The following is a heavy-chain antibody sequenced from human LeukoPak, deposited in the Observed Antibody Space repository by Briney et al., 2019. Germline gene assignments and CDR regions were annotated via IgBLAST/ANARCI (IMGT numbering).Heavy chain of an antibody. V-gene: IGHV3-7*01. CDR1: GFTFSSYW. D-gene: IGHD3-3*01. J-gene: IGHJ4*02. Sequence: GGSLRLSRAASGFTFSSYWMSWVRQAPRKGLEWVANIKQDGSEKYYVDSVKGRFTTSRDNAKNSLYLQMNSLRAEDTAVYYCATYDFWSGYYNYWGQGTLVTVSS. CDR2: IKQDGSEK. CDR3: ATYDFWSGYYNY.